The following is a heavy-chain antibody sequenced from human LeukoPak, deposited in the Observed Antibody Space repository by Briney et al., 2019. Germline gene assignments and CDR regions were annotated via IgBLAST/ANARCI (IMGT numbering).Heavy chain of an antibody. Sequence: ASAKVSCKVSGYTLTELSMHWVRQAPGKGLEWMGGFDPEDGETIYAQKFQGRVTMTEDTSTDTAYMELSSLRSEDTAVYYCATDLDSSGYYQFDYWGQGTLVTVSS. V-gene: IGHV1-24*01. CDR1: GYTLTELS. CDR3: ATDLDSSGYYQFDY. D-gene: IGHD3-22*01. J-gene: IGHJ4*02. CDR2: FDPEDGET.